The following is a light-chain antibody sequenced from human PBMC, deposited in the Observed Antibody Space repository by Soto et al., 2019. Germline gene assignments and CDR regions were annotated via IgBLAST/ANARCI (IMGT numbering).Light chain of an antibody. J-gene: IGLJ2*01. Sequence: QSVLTQPPSASGTPGQRVTISCSGSSSNIGSNYVYWYQQLPGTAPNLLIYSNNQRPSGVPDRFSGSKSGTSASLAISGLRSEDEDDDDCAAWDDSLSGPGVFGGGTKVTVL. CDR2: SNN. CDR1: SSNIGSNY. CDR3: AAWDDSLSGPGV. V-gene: IGLV1-47*02.